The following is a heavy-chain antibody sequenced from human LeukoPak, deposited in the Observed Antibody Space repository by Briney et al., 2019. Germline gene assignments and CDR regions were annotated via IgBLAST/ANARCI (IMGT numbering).Heavy chain of an antibody. D-gene: IGHD2-2*01. V-gene: IGHV4-34*01. J-gene: IGHJ5*02. CDR3: ARGGEIVVVPAAIWFDP. CDR2: INNSGST. CDR1: GGSFSGYY. Sequence: PSETLSLTCAVYGGSFSGYYWSWIRQPPGKGLEWIGEINNSGSTNYNPSLKSRVTISVDTSKNQFSLKLSSVTAADTAVYYCARGGEIVVVPAAIWFDPWGQGTLVTVSS.